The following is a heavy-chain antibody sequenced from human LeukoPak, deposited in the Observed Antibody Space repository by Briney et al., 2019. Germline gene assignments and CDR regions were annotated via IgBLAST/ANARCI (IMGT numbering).Heavy chain of an antibody. CDR2: ISWNSGSI. V-gene: IGHV3-9*01. J-gene: IGHJ6*02. CDR1: GFTFDDYA. CDR3: AKAGSLPYYYYGMDV. D-gene: IGHD2-15*01. Sequence: GRSLRLSCAASGFTFDDYAMHWVRQAPGKGLEWVSGISWNSGSIGYADSVKGRFTISRDNAKNSLYLQMNSLRAEDTALYYCAKAGSLPYYYYGMDVWGQGTAVTVSS.